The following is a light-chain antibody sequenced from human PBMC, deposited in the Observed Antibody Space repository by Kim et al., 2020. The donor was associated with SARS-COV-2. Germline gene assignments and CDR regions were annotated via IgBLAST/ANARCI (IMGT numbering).Light chain of an antibody. CDR2: DAS. J-gene: IGKJ2*01. CDR3: HQYGSSPRT. V-gene: IGKV3-20*01. CDR1: QTVSSSY. Sequence: SPGEKATLSCRASQTVSSSYLAWYQHKPGQAPRLLIFDASSRAAGIPDRFSGSGSGTDFTLTVSRLEPEDFAVYYCHQYGSSPRTFGQGTKVDIK.